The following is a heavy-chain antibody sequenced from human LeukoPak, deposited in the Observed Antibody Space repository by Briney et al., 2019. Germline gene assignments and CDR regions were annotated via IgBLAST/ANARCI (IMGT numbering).Heavy chain of an antibody. CDR1: GYSISSGYY. V-gene: IGHV4-38-2*02. D-gene: IGHD3-16*02. Sequence: SETLSLTCTVSGYSISSGYYWGWIRPPPGKGLEGIGSIYHSGSTYYNPSLKSRVTMSVDTSKNQFSLKLSSVTAADTAVYYCARLRLTFGGVVAIDYWGQGTLVTVSS. CDR3: ARLRLTFGGVVAIDY. J-gene: IGHJ4*02. CDR2: IYHSGST.